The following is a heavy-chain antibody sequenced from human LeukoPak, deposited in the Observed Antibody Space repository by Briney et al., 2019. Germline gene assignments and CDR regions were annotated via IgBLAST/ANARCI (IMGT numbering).Heavy chain of an antibody. CDR2: IHYSGST. J-gene: IGHJ3*02. Sequence: SETLSLTCAVYGGSFSGYYWSWIRQPPGKGLEWIGYIHYSGSTNYNPSLKSRVTISVDTSKNQFSLKLSSVTAADMAVYYCAKSVVVATTRLGPFDTWGQGTMVTVSS. D-gene: IGHD3-22*01. CDR1: GGSFSGYY. CDR3: AKSVVVATTRLGPFDT. V-gene: IGHV4-59*08.